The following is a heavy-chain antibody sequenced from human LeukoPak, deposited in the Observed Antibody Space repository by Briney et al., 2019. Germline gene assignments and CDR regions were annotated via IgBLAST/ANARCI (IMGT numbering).Heavy chain of an antibody. D-gene: IGHD3-10*01. Sequence: PSETLSLTCTVSGGSISSGSYYWSWIRQPVGKGLEWIGRIYTSGSTNYNPSLKSRVTISVDTSKNQFSLKLSSVTAADTAVYYCAREMVRAGYYYYYMDVWGKGTTVTISS. V-gene: IGHV4-61*02. CDR2: IYTSGST. CDR1: GGSISSGSYY. CDR3: AREMVRAGYYYYYMDV. J-gene: IGHJ6*03.